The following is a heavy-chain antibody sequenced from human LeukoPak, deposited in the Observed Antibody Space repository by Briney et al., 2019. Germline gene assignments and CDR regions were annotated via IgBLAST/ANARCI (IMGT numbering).Heavy chain of an antibody. J-gene: IGHJ5*02. CDR1: GFTFSSYA. CDR3: AKDISYSSGWYNRGGNWFDP. Sequence: GGSLRLSCAASGFTFSSYAMSWVRQAPGKGLEWVSAISGSGGSTYYADSVKGRFTISRDNSKNTLYLQMNSLRAEDTAVYYCAKDISYSSGWYNRGGNWFDPWGQGTLVTVSS. D-gene: IGHD6-19*01. V-gene: IGHV3-23*01. CDR2: ISGSGGST.